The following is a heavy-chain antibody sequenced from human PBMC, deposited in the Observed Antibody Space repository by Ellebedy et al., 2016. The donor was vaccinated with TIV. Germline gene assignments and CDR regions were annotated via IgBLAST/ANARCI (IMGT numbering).Heavy chain of an antibody. CDR2: IYPTGSG. CDR1: GGSIRGYY. CDR3: ARVSLAGDFFDY. Sequence: MPSETLSLTCTVSGGSIRGYYWSWIRQPAGKGMEWIGRIYPTGSGDYNPSLQSRFTMSVDTSKNQFSLHLRSVTAADTAVYFCARVSLAGDFFDYWGQGTLVAVSS. D-gene: IGHD6-13*01. V-gene: IGHV4-4*07. J-gene: IGHJ4*02.